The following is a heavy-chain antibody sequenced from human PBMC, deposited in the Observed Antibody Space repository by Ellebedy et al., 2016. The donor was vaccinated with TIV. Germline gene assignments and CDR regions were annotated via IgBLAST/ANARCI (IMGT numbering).Heavy chain of an antibody. Sequence: MPSETLSLTCTVSGASITSGDYRWTWIRHQPGKGLEWIGYNSYSGSRNQNPPPKSRFIISLDTSKNQFSLILTSVTAADTAVYYCAGHAGNAEYAFDFWGQGSPVTVSS. V-gene: IGHV4-30-4*08. D-gene: IGHD2-2*01. CDR1: GASITSGDYR. CDR2: NSYSGSR. CDR3: AGHAGNAEYAFDF. J-gene: IGHJ4*02.